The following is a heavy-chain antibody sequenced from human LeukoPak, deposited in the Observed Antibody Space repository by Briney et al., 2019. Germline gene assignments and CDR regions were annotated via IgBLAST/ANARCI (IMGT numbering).Heavy chain of an antibody. Sequence: GVSVKVSCKASGYTFSGQYIHWVRQAPGQGLEWMGWIYPNSGDTTYAQRFQGRVTMTRDMSISTAYMELSSLRSDDTAVYYCARARTHFDYWGQGTLVTVSS. CDR3: ARARTHFDY. CDR1: GYTFSGQY. V-gene: IGHV1-2*02. J-gene: IGHJ4*02. CDR2: IYPNSGDT.